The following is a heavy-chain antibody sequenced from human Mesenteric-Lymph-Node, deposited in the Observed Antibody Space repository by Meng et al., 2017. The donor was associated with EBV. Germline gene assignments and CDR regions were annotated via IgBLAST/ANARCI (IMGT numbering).Heavy chain of an antibody. J-gene: IGHJ4*02. CDR1: GGSFSGYF. CDR3: ARLDRWELLRGLVY. V-gene: IGHV4-34*02. Sequence: QVHRQQWGAGLLKPSVTLSLTCAVYGGSFSGYFWSWIRQPPERGLEWIGEITHSRHTKYNSSLKSRVTISVDTSKNQFSLKLSSVTAADTAVYYCARLDRWELLRGLVYWGQGTLVTVSS. CDR2: ITHSRHT. D-gene: IGHD1-26*01.